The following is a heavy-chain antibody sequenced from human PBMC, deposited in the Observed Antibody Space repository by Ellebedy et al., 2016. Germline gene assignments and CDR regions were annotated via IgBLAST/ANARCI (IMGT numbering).Heavy chain of an antibody. D-gene: IGHD2-21*01. J-gene: IGHJ3*02. CDR1: GTSFRGYY. CDR3: ARGLFDHRMAFDI. CDR2: INHSGSF. V-gene: IGHV4-34*01. Sequence: SETLSLTCAVYGTSFRGYYWSWIRQPPGEGLEWFGEINHSGSFTYKPSLKSRVTISVDTSKNQFSANLSSVTAADTAVYYCARGLFDHRMAFDIWGQGTMVTVSS.